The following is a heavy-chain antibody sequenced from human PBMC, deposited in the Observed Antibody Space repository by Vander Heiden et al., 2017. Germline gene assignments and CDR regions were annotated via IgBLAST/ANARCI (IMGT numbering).Heavy chain of an antibody. V-gene: IGHV3-49*05. Sequence: EVQLVESGGGLVKPGRSLRLPCKASGFTFGDYAMSWFRQAPGKGLEWVGFIRSKAYGGTTEYAASVKGRFTISRDDSKSIAYLQMNSLKTEDTAVYYCTNTYYYDSSGYETNDYWGQGTLVTVSS. CDR2: IRSKAYGGTT. J-gene: IGHJ4*02. D-gene: IGHD3-22*01. CDR1: GFTFGDYA. CDR3: TNTYYYDSSGYETNDY.